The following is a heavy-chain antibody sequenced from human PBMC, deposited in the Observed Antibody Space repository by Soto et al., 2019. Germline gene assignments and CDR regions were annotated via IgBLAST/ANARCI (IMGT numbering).Heavy chain of an antibody. J-gene: IGHJ4*02. D-gene: IGHD3-10*01. CDR1: EFTFSSHA. CDR2: ISGNGDRR. Sequence: GGSLRLSCAASEFTFSSHAMTWVRQAPGKGLDWVASISGNGDRRYYADAVEGRFTISRDNFKDTLYLQMHDLGAADTAFYYCGKGGITMFRPPDYLGQGTLVTVSS. V-gene: IGHV3-23*01. CDR3: GKGGITMFRPPDY.